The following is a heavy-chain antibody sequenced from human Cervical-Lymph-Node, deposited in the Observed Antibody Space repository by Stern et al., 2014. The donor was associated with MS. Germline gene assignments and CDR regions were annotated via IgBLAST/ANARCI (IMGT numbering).Heavy chain of an antibody. CDR1: GGSISSIPYY. CDR3: ARGGSVVLSYFDS. D-gene: IGHD2-15*01. Sequence: QVQLQESGPGLVKPSETLSLTCIVSGGSISSIPYYWGWIRQPPGKGLEWIGSVYYTGSTDYNPSRKSRVTLSVDTSKDQFSPKLSSVTAADTAVYYCARGGSVVLSYFDSWGQGTLVTVSS. CDR2: VYYTGST. V-gene: IGHV4-39*01. J-gene: IGHJ4*02.